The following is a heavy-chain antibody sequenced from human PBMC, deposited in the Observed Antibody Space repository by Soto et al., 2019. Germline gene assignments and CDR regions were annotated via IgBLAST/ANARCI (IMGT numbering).Heavy chain of an antibody. CDR1: GGSFTSTNYF. CDR2: IYYSGNT. J-gene: IGHJ3*02. D-gene: IGHD3-10*01. CDR3: AREEAPGNAFDI. Sequence: SETLSLTCTVSGGSFTSTNYFWGWIRQHPGKGLEWIGYIYYSGNTYYNPSLKSRVTISVDTSKNQFSLKLSSVTAADTAVYYCAREEAPGNAFDIWGQGTMVTVSS. V-gene: IGHV4-31*03.